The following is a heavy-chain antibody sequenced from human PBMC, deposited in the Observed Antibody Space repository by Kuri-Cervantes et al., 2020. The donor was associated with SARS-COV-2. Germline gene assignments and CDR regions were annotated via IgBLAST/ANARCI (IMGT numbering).Heavy chain of an antibody. D-gene: IGHD3-10*01. V-gene: IGHV4-59*04. J-gene: IGHJ6*02. CDR2: IYYSGST. CDR3: ARQGTGYYGSGSYYYYYYGMDV. CDR1: GGSISSYY. Sequence: SETLSLTCTVSGGSISSYYWSWIRQPPGKGLEWIGYIYYSGSTYYNPSLKSRVTISVDTSKNQFSLKLSSVTAADTAAYYCARQGTGYYGSGSYYYYYYGMDVWGQGTTVTVSS.